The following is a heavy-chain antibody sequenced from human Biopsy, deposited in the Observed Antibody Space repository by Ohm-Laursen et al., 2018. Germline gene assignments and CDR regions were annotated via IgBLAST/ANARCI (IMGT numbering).Heavy chain of an antibody. J-gene: IGHJ4*02. Sequence: SDTLSLTCTVSGDSISSGGNYWSWIRQFPGKGLEWIAYIYHTGSTYYNPSLKSRLSIAIDTSKNQFSVSLRSVTAADTAVYYCARADMVTTIVDYWGQGILVTVSS. CDR1: GDSISSGGNY. D-gene: IGHD5-12*01. CDR2: IYHTGST. V-gene: IGHV4-31*03. CDR3: ARADMVTTIVDY.